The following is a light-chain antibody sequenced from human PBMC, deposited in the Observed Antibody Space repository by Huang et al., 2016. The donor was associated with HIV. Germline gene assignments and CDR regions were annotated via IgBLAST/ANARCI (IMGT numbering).Light chain of an antibody. V-gene: IGKV1-39*01. CDR1: QPISRY. CDR3: QQSDSTPPT. Sequence: DIQMTQSPSSLSASVGVGVTITCWASQPISRYLNWYQVKPGKAPKVLIYGASSLQSGVPSRFRGSGGGTGFTLTITSLQPEDFATYYCQQSDSTPPTFGQGTKLEIK. J-gene: IGKJ2*01. CDR2: GAS.